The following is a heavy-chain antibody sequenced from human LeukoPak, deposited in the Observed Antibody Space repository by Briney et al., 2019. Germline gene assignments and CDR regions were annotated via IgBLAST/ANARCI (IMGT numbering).Heavy chain of an antibody. CDR3: GRDLSPLAAAGTGLGD. J-gene: IGHJ4*02. D-gene: IGHD6-13*01. CDR1: VVTFTSYG. CDR2: ISYEGSNK. V-gene: IGHV3-33*08. Sequence: PGRSLRLSCAASVVTFTSYGMHWVRQTPGEGLGWVSVISYEGSNKYYADSVKGRFTISRGNSKNTLYLEMNSLRAEDTAWYCCGRDLSPLAAAGTGLGDWGQGTLVT.